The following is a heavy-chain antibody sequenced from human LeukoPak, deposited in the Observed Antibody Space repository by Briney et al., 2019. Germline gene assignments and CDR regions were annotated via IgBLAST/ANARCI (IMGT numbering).Heavy chain of an antibody. CDR3: ARDHGIYDILTGYSLGFDP. CDR2: IYYRGDT. CDR1: GGSISSGDYY. V-gene: IGHV4-30-4*01. D-gene: IGHD3-9*01. Sequence: PSQTLSLTCTVSGGSISSGDYYWSWIRQSPGKGLEWIGYIYYRGDTYYNPSLKSRVFISVDTSKNQFSLKLSSVTAADTAEYYCARDHGIYDILTGYSLGFDPWGQGTLVTVSS. J-gene: IGHJ5*02.